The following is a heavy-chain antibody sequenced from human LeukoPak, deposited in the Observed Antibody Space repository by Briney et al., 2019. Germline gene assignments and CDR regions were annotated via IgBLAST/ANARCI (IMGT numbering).Heavy chain of an antibody. D-gene: IGHD1-7*01. CDR3: ARGSRELYYFDY. CDR1: GGSISSYY. J-gene: IGHJ4*02. Sequence: SETLSLTCTVSGGSISSYYWSWIRQPPGKGLEWIGYTYYSGSTKYNPSLKSRVTISVDASKTQFSLKLNSVTAADTAVYYCARGSRELYYFDYWGQGTLVTVSS. V-gene: IGHV4-59*01. CDR2: TYYSGST.